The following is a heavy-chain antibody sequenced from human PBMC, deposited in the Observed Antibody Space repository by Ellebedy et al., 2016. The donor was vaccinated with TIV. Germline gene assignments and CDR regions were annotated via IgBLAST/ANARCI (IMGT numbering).Heavy chain of an antibody. D-gene: IGHD1-26*01. CDR2: FDPEDGTT. V-gene: IGHV1-24*01. J-gene: IGHJ4*02. CDR3: ARDGGSYSDFDY. Sequence: AASVKVSCKVSGYTLTELSMHWVRQAPGKGLEWMGGFDPEDGTTIYAQKFQGRVTMTRDTSISTAYMELSRLRSDDTAVYYCARDGGSYSDFDYWGQGTLVTVSS. CDR1: GYTLTELS.